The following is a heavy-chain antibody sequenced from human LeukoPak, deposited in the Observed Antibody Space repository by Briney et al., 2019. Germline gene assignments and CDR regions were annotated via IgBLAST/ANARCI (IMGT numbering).Heavy chain of an antibody. Sequence: GGSLRLSCAASGFTFSSYGMHWVRQAPGKGLEWVAFIRHDGSNKYYADSVKGRFTISRDNSKNTLYLQMNSLRAEDTAVYYCAKDLRPNSYSSRWLDHWGQGTLVTVSS. CDR1: GFTFSSYG. V-gene: IGHV3-30*02. J-gene: IGHJ4*02. CDR3: AKDLRPNSYSSRWLDH. CDR2: IRHDGSNK. D-gene: IGHD6-13*01.